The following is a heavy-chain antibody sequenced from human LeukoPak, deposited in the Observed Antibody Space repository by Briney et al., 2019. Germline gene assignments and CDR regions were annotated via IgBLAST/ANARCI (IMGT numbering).Heavy chain of an antibody. V-gene: IGHV3-21*01. CDR3: AREVASGPGSYWFDY. CDR1: GFTFSSYS. D-gene: IGHD3-10*01. Sequence: PGGSLRLSCAASGFTFSSYSMNWVRQAPGKGLEWVSSISSSSSYIYYADSVKGRFTISRDNAKNSLYLQMNSLRAEDTAVYYCAREVASGPGSYWFDYWGQGTLVTVSS. CDR2: ISSSSSYI. J-gene: IGHJ4*02.